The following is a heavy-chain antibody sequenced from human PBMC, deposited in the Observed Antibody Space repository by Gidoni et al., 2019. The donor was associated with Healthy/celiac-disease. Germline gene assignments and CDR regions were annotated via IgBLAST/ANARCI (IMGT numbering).Heavy chain of an antibody. V-gene: IGHV3-30-3*01. CDR2: ISYDGSNK. CDR3: ARDSLGHIVVVTAIPDY. J-gene: IGHJ4*02. CDR1: GFIISSAC. Sequence: QVQLVESGGGVVQPGWSLRLTRAASGFIISSACMHWVRQAPGQGLEWVAVISYDGSNKYYADSVKGRFTISRDNSKNTLYLQMNSLRAEDTAVYDCARDSLGHIVVVTAIPDYWGQGTLVTVSS. D-gene: IGHD2-21*02.